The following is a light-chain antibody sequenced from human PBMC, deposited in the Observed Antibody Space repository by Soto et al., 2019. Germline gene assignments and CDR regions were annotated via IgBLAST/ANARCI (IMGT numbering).Light chain of an antibody. CDR2: EVS. Sequence: QSALTQPASVSGSPGQSITISCTGTSSDVGGYNYVSWYQQHPGKAPKLMIYEVSNRPSGVSDRFSGSKSGNTASLTISGLQPEDDADYYCSSYSTSGTLYVFGTGTKLTVL. V-gene: IGLV2-14*01. CDR1: SSDVGGYNY. CDR3: SSYSTSGTLYV. J-gene: IGLJ1*01.